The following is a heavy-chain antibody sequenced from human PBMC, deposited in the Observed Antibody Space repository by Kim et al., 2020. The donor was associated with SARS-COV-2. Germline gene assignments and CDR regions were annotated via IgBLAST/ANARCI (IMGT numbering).Heavy chain of an antibody. J-gene: IGHJ4*02. Sequence: SVKVSCKASGGTFSSYAISWVRQAPGQGLEWMGGIIPIFGTANYAQKFQGRVTITADESTSTAYMELSSLRSEDTAVYYCARDSGRSYYYDSSGYYLAYFDYWGQGTLVTVSS. CDR3: ARDSGRSYYYDSSGYYLAYFDY. CDR1: GGTFSSYA. CDR2: IIPIFGTA. V-gene: IGHV1-69*13. D-gene: IGHD3-22*01.